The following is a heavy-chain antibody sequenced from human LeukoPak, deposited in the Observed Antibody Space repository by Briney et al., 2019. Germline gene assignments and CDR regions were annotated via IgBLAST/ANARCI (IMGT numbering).Heavy chain of an antibody. J-gene: IGHJ5*02. V-gene: IGHV3-30-3*01. Sequence: RLSCAASGFTFSSYAMHWVRQAPGKGLEWVAVISYDGSNKYYADSVKGRFTIPRDNSKNTLYLQMNSLRAEDTAVYYCARAGGPDLYWFDPWGQGTLVTVSS. D-gene: IGHD3-10*01. CDR1: GFTFSSYA. CDR2: ISYDGSNK. CDR3: ARAGGPDLYWFDP.